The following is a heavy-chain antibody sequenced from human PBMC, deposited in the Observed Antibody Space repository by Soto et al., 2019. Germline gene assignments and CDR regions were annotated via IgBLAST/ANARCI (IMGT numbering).Heavy chain of an antibody. CDR2: TYYRSKWYN. J-gene: IGHJ6*02. CDR1: GDSVSSNSAA. D-gene: IGHD2-8*01. Sequence: SQTLSLTCAVSGDSVSSNSAAWNWIRQSPSRGLEWLGRTYYRSKWYNDYAVSVKSRITINPDTSKNQFSLQLNSVTPEDTAVYYCARDCTNGVCYPSYHYGMDVWGQGTTVTVSS. CDR3: ARDCTNGVCYPSYHYGMDV. V-gene: IGHV6-1*01.